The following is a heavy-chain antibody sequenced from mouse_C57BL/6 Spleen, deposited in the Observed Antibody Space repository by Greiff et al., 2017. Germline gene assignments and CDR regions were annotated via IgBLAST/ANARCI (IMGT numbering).Heavy chain of an antibody. CDR3: ASYGSYYAMDY. D-gene: IGHD1-1*01. Sequence: EVQLVESGGGLVQPKGSLKLSCAASGFTFNTYAMHWVRQAPGKGLEWVARIRSKSSNYATYYADSVKDRFTISRDDSQSMLYQQMNNLKNEYTAMYYCASYGSYYAMDYWGQGTSVTVSS. CDR1: GFTFNTYA. V-gene: IGHV10-3*01. CDR2: IRSKSSNYAT. J-gene: IGHJ4*01.